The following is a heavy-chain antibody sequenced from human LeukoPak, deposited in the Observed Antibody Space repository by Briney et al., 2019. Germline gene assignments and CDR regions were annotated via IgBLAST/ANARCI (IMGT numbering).Heavy chain of an antibody. CDR3: ARQRGSGCLDY. D-gene: IGHD6-19*01. V-gene: IGHV3-7*01. CDR2: IKQDGSET. J-gene: IGHJ4*02. CDR1: RFTLSNYW. Sequence: GGSLRLSCAASRFTLSNYWMSWVRQAPGEGLEGVANIKQDGSETYYVDSVKGRFTISRDNAKNSLSLQMNSLRAEDTAVYYCARQRGSGCLDYWGQGTLVTVSS.